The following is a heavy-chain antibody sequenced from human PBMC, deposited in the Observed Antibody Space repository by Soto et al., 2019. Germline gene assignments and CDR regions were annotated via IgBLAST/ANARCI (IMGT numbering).Heavy chain of an antibody. CDR2: ISYDGSNK. V-gene: IGHV3-30-3*01. D-gene: IGHD6-19*01. CDR3: ARDGAQYSSGWYLDY. Sequence: QVQLVESGGGVVQPGRSLRLSCAASGFTFSSYAMHWVRQAPGKGLEWVAVISYDGSNKYYADSVKGRFTISRDNSKNTRYLQMNSLRAEDTAVYYCARDGAQYSSGWYLDYWGQGTLVTVSS. CDR1: GFTFSSYA. J-gene: IGHJ4*02.